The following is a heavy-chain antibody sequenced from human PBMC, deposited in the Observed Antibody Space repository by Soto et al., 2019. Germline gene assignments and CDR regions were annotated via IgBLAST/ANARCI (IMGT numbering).Heavy chain of an antibody. CDR2: FDPEDGET. J-gene: IGHJ5*02. D-gene: IGHD3-3*01. V-gene: IGHV1-24*01. Sequence: ASVKVSCKVSGYTLTELSMHWVRQAPGKGLEWMGGFDPEDGETIYAQKFQGRVTMTEDTSTDTAYMELSSLRSEDTAVYYFATGNDDFWSGYRFDPWGQGTLVTVSS. CDR1: GYTLTELS. CDR3: ATGNDDFWSGYRFDP.